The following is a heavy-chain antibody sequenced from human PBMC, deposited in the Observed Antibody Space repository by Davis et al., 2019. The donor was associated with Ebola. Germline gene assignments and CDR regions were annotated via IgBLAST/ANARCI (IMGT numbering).Heavy chain of an antibody. V-gene: IGHV3-48*01. CDR2: ISSSSSTI. CDR3: ARDRVTMVQGVIYYYYGMDV. J-gene: IGHJ6*02. D-gene: IGHD3-10*01. Sequence: PSETLSLTCAASGFSFTTYAMNWVRQAPGKGLEWVSYISSSSSTIYYADSVKGRFTISRDNAKNSLYLQMNSLRAEDTAVYYCARDRVTMVQGVIYYYYGMDVWGQGATVTVSS. CDR1: GFSFTTYA.